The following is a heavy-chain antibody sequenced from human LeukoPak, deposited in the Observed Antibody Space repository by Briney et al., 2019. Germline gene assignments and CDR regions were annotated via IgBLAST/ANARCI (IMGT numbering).Heavy chain of an antibody. CDR1: GFTFSNYY. J-gene: IGHJ4*02. V-gene: IGHV3-7*03. Sequence: SGGSLRLSCAASGFTFSNYYMTWVRQAPGKGLEWVANINQDGSAQYYVDSVKGRFTISRDNSKNTLSLQMNSLRAEDTAVYYCAKGCGGSCYSDFDYWGRGTLVTVSS. CDR2: INQDGSAQ. D-gene: IGHD2-15*01. CDR3: AKGCGGSCYSDFDY.